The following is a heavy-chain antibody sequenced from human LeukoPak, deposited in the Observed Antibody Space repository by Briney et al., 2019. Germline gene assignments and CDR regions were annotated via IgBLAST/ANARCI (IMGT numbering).Heavy chain of an antibody. D-gene: IGHD3-22*01. CDR3: ARGQYGLPYYYDSSGYYALGAFDI. V-gene: IGHV4-34*01. CDR1: GGSFSGYY. CDR2: INHSGST. Sequence: SETLSLTCAVYGGSFSGYYWSWMRQPPGKGLEWIGEINHSGSTNYNPSLESRVTISVDTSKNQFSLKLSSVTAADTAVYYCARGQYGLPYYYDSSGYYALGAFDIWGQGTMVTVSS. J-gene: IGHJ3*02.